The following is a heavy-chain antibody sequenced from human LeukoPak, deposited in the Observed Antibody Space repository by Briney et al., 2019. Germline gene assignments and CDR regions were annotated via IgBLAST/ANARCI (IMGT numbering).Heavy chain of an antibody. Sequence: GGSLRLSCAASGFTFSSYWMSWVRQAPGKGLEWVANIKQDGSEKYYVDSVKGRFTISRDNAKNSLYLQMNSLRAEDTAVYYCASSRYCSSTSCLGESYYWGQGTLVTVSS. J-gene: IGHJ4*02. V-gene: IGHV3-7*01. D-gene: IGHD2-2*01. CDR2: IKQDGSEK. CDR3: ASSRYCSSTSCLGESYY. CDR1: GFTFSSYW.